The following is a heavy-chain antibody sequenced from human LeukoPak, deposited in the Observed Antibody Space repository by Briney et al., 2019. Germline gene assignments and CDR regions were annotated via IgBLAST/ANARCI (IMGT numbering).Heavy chain of an antibody. CDR3: ARGVYIAAAQYGY. J-gene: IGHJ4*02. V-gene: IGHV4-59*01. CDR2: IYYSWTT. CDR1: GGSISSYY. Sequence: SETLSLTCTVSGGSISSYYWSWIRQPPGKGPEWIGYIYYSWTTNYNPSLKSRVTISVDTSKNQFSLKLSSVTAADTAVYYCARGVYIAAAQYGYWGQGTLVTVSS. D-gene: IGHD6-13*01.